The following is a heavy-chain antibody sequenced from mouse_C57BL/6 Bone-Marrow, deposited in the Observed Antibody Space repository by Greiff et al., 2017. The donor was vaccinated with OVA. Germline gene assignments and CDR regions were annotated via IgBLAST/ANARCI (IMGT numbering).Heavy chain of an antibody. CDR3: AAQAPFDY. V-gene: IGHV1-59*01. CDR2: IDPSDSYT. D-gene: IGHD3-2*02. Sequence: QVQLQQPGAELVRPGTSVKLSCKASGYTFTSYWMHWVKQRPGQGLEWIGVIDPSDSYTNYTQKFKGKATLTVDTSSSTAYMQLSSLTSEDSAVYYCAAQAPFDYWGQGTTLTVSS. CDR1: GYTFTSYW. J-gene: IGHJ2*01.